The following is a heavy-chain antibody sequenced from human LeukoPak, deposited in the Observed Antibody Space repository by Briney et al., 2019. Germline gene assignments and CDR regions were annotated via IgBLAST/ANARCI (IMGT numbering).Heavy chain of an antibody. J-gene: IGHJ5*02. CDR1: GGSISSGSYY. V-gene: IGHV4-61*01. CDR3: ARAVTKSWFDL. CDR2: IYSGGST. Sequence: SQTLSLTCTVSGGSISSGSYYWTWIRQPPGKGLEWIGYIYSGGSTNYHPSLKSRVTISLDTSKYQFSLDLTSVTAADTAVYYCARAVTKSWFDLWGQGTLVPVSS. D-gene: IGHD4-17*01.